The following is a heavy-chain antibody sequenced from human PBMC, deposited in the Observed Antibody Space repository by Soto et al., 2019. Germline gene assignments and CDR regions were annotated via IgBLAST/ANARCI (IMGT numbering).Heavy chain of an antibody. CDR3: AKQVIWSGYYLRGFGFDP. D-gene: IGHD3-3*01. V-gene: IGHV3-23*01. CDR2: ISGSGGST. Sequence: GGSLRLSCAASGFTFSSYAMSWVRQAPGKGLEWVSAISGSGGSTYYADSVKGRFTISRDNSKNTPYLQMNSLRAEDTAVYYCAKQVIWSGYYLRGFGFDPWGQGTLVTVSS. CDR1: GFTFSSYA. J-gene: IGHJ5*02.